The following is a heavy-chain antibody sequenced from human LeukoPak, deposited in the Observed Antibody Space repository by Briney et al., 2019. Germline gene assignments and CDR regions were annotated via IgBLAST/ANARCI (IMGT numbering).Heavy chain of an antibody. J-gene: IGHJ4*02. CDR1: GYTFTSYA. Sequence: ASVKVSCKASGYTFTSYAMQWVRQAPGHRLEWMGWITAGNGNTKYSRKFQGRVTITRDTSASTAYMELSSLRSEDTAVYYCARQQRRNTMIVVALDYWGQGTLVTVSS. V-gene: IGHV1-3*01. CDR2: ITAGNGNT. D-gene: IGHD3-22*01. CDR3: ARQQRRNTMIVVALDY.